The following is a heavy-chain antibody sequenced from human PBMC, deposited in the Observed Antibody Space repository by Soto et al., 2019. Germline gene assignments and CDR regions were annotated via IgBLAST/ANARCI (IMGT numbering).Heavy chain of an antibody. CDR1: GFTFSSYG. J-gene: IGHJ4*02. Sequence: QVQLVESGGGVVQPGRSLRLSCAASGFTFSSYGMHWVRQAPGKGLEWVAVIWYDGSNKYYADSVKGRFTISRDNSKNTLYLQMNSLRAEDTAVYYCVREEGCGGDCYFLHLWGQGTLVTVSS. CDR3: VREEGCGGDCYFLHL. CDR2: IWYDGSNK. D-gene: IGHD2-21*02. V-gene: IGHV3-33*01.